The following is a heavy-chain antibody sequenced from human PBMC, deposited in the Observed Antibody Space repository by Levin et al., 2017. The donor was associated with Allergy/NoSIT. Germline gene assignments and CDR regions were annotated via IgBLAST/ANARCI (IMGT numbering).Heavy chain of an antibody. CDR3: ARADIVEVPAANLKKRHHYYYIDV. Sequence: SQTLSLTCAVYGGSFSGHYWSWIRQPPGKGLEWIGEINHSGSTNYNPSLQSRVTISVDTSKNQFSLTLSSVTAADTAVHFCARADIVEVPAANLKKRHHYYYIDVWGKGTTVTVSS. CDR1: GGSFSGHY. D-gene: IGHD2-2*01. J-gene: IGHJ6*03. CDR2: INHSGST. V-gene: IGHV4-34*01.